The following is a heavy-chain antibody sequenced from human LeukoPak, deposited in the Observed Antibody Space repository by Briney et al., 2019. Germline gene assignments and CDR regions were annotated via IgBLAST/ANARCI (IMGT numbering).Heavy chain of an antibody. CDR2: IISISSYI. V-gene: IGHV3-21*01. CDR1: GFTFSSYS. D-gene: IGHD3-10*01. Sequence: GGSLRLSCAASGFTFSSYSMNWVRQAPGKGLEWVSSIISISSYIYYADSVKGRFTISRDNAKNSLYLQMSSLRAEDTAVYYCARGGNYGSGSYLRYYYGMDVWGQGTTVTVSS. CDR3: ARGGNYGSGSYLRYYYGMDV. J-gene: IGHJ6*02.